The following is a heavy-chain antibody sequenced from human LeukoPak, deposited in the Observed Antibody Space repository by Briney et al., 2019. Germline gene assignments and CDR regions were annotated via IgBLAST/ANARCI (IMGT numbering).Heavy chain of an antibody. CDR2: ISAYNGNT. CDR3: ARTAGITMVRGVIRPYYFDY. CDR1: GYTFTSYG. Sequence: ASVKVSCKASGYTFTSYGISWVRQAPGQGLEWMGWISAYNGNTNYAQKLQGRVTMTTDTSTSTAYMELRSLRSDDTAVYYCARTAGITMVRGVIRPYYFDYWGQGTLVTVSS. V-gene: IGHV1-18*01. D-gene: IGHD3-10*01. J-gene: IGHJ4*02.